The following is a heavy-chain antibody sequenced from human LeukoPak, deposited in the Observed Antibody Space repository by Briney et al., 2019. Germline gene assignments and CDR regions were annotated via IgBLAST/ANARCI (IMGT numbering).Heavy chain of an antibody. CDR3: ASMGPAYDFWSGYRQDDY. CDR2: ISISSSPI. J-gene: IGHJ4*02. D-gene: IGHD3-3*01. CDR1: GFTFSSYS. Sequence: PGGSLRLSCAASGFTFSSYSMNWVRQAPGKGLEWVSYISISSSPIYYADSVKGRFTISRDNAENSLYLQMNSLRAEDTAVYYCASMGPAYDFWSGYRQDDYWGQGTLVTVSS. V-gene: IGHV3-48*01.